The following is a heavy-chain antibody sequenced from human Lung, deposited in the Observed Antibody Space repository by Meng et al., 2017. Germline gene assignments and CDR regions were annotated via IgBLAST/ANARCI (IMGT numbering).Heavy chain of an antibody. CDR1: GFTFSSYG. CDR3: ARDISGPVGYFDY. CDR2: ISYDGSNK. D-gene: IGHD1-20*01. V-gene: IGHV3-30*03. J-gene: IGHJ4*02. Sequence: QVQLVESGGGVVQPGRSLRLSCAASGFTFSSYGMHWVRQAPGKGLEWVAVISYDGSNKYYADSVKGRFTISRENSKNTLYLQMNSLRAEDTAVYYCARDISGPVGYFDYWVQGTLVTVSS.